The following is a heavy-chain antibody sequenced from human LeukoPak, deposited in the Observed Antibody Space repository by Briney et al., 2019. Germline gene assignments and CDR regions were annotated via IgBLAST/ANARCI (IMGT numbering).Heavy chain of an antibody. Sequence: GRSLRLSCAASGFTFSSYAMHWVRQAPGKGLEWVAVISYDGSNKYYADSVKGRFTISRDNSKNTLYLQMNSLRAEDTAVYYCASLLIVYYGGQGTLVTVSS. J-gene: IGHJ4*02. V-gene: IGHV3-30-3*01. CDR3: ASLLIVYY. D-gene: IGHD2-21*01. CDR1: GFTFSSYA. CDR2: ISYDGSNK.